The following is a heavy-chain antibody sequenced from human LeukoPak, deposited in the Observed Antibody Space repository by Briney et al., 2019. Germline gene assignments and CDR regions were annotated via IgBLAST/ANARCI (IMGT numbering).Heavy chain of an antibody. CDR2: IIPIFGTA. CDR1: GGTFSSYA. D-gene: IGHD6-19*01. J-gene: IGHJ6*02. CDR3: ASWGIAVADPYYYYYGMDV. V-gene: IGHV1-69*13. Sequence: ASVKVSCKASGGTFSSYAISWVRQAPGQGLEWMGGIIPIFGTANYAQKFQGRVTITADESTSTAYMELSSLRSEDTAVYYCASWGIAVADPYYYYYGMDVWGQGTTVTVSS.